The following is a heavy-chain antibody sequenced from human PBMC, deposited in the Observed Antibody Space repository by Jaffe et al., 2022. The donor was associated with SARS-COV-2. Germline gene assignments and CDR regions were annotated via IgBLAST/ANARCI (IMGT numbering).Heavy chain of an antibody. J-gene: IGHJ4*02. Sequence: QVQLQQWGAGLLKPSETLSLTCAVYGGSFSDNYLTWFRQPPGKGLEWIGEVSHGGNTNYNPSLKSRVTISVDTSKNQFSLKLTSMTAADTAVYYCARGYGSGSYYNYWGQGTLVTVSS. D-gene: IGHD3-10*01. CDR2: VSHGGNT. CDR1: GGSFSDNY. V-gene: IGHV4-34*01. CDR3: ARGYGSGSYYNY.